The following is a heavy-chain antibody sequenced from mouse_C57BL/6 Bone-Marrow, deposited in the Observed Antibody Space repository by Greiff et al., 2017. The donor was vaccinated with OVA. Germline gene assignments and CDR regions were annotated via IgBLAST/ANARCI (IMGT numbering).Heavy chain of an antibody. J-gene: IGHJ4*01. CDR3: ASSIYYGNYWGYYYAMDY. Sequence: QVQLKESGAELVKPGASVKLSCKASGYTFTSYWMHWVKQRPGRGLEWIGRIDPNSGGTKYNEKFKSKATLTVDKPSSTAYMQLSSLTSEDSAVYYCASSIYYGNYWGYYYAMDYWGQGTSVTVSS. CDR2: IDPNSGGT. V-gene: IGHV1-72*01. CDR1: GYTFTSYW. D-gene: IGHD2-1*01.